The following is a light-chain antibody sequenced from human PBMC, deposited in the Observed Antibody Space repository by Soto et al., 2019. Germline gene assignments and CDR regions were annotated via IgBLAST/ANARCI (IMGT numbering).Light chain of an antibody. CDR2: GNN. CDR3: LSLGSSLSWSRV. V-gene: IGLV1-40*01. J-gene: IGLJ2*01. CDR1: SSNIGAGYD. Sequence: QSVLTQPPSVSGAPGQRVTISCTGSSSNIGAGYDVHWYQQLPGTAPKLLIYGNNNRPSGVPDRFSGSKSGTSASLAITGLQAEDGADYYCLSLGSSLSWSRVFRGGTQLTVL.